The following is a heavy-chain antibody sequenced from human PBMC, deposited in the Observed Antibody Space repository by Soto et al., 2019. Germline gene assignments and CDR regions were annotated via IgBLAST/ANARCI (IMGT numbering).Heavy chain of an antibody. V-gene: IGHV1-69*01. CDR2: IIPFFGTV. CDR1: GGTFRSYA. D-gene: IGHD4-17*01. CDR3: PSHFYGGNSPEYYFDS. J-gene: IGHJ4*02. Sequence: QVLLVQSGAEVKKPGSSVKVSCKASGGTFRSYAINWVRQAPGQGLEWMGDIIPFFGTVNSAHKFQGRVTITADESTNIAYMELSSLRSEDTAVYYCPSHFYGGNSPEYYFDSWGRGTLLTFSS.